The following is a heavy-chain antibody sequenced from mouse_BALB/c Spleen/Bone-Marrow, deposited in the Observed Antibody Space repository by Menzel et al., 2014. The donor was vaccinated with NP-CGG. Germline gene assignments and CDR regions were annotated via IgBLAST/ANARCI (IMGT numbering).Heavy chain of an antibody. Sequence: EVQLQQSGPELVKPGVSMKISCKASGYSFTGYTMNWVKQSHGKNLEWIGNIYPYNGGTGYNQKFKRKATLTVDNSSSTAYMELRSLTTEDSAVYHCARGWLLSWFAYWGQGTLVTVSA. D-gene: IGHD2-3*01. CDR2: IYPYNGGT. CDR1: GYSFTGYT. CDR3: ARGWLLSWFAY. V-gene: IGHV1S29*02. J-gene: IGHJ3*01.